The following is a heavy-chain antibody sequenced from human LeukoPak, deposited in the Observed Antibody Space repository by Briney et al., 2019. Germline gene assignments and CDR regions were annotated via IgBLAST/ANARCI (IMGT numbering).Heavy chain of an antibody. CDR1: GFTFGSYG. CDR2: ISYDGSNK. D-gene: IGHD2-2*01. CDR3: ARAGEETNFVVVPAAMVEYYYYMDV. V-gene: IGHV3-30*03. Sequence: PGGSLRLFCAASGFTFGSYGMHWVRQAPGKGLEWEAVISYDGSNKYYADSVNGRFTISSDNSQNTLYLQMNILRPDDTAVYYCARAGEETNFVVVPAAMVEYYYYMDVWGKGTTVTVSS. J-gene: IGHJ6*03.